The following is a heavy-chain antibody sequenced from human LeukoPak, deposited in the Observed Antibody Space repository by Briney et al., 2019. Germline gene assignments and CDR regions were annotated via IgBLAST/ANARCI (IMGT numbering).Heavy chain of an antibody. CDR1: GGSISSYY. CDR3: ARDEDYYYDSSGYYYGGYFDL. V-gene: IGHV4-59*01. D-gene: IGHD3-22*01. CDR2: IYYSGST. Sequence: SETLSLTCIVSGGSISSYYWSWIRQPPGKGLEWIGYIYYSGSTNYNPSLKSRVTISVDTSKNQFSLKLSSVTAADTAVYYCARDEDYYYDSSGYYYGGYFDLWGRGTLVTVSS. J-gene: IGHJ2*01.